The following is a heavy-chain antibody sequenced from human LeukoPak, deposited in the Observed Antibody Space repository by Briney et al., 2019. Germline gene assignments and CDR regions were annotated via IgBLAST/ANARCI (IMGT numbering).Heavy chain of an antibody. D-gene: IGHD3-3*01. CDR1: GGSISSGSYY. Sequence: SETLSLTCTVSGGSISSGSYYWSWIRQPAGKGLEWIGRIYTSGSTNYNPSLKSRVTISVDTSKNQFSLKLSSVTAADTALYYCARGKIFGVVEYYFDYWGQGTLVTVSS. J-gene: IGHJ4*02. CDR2: IYTSGST. V-gene: IGHV4-61*02. CDR3: ARGKIFGVVEYYFDY.